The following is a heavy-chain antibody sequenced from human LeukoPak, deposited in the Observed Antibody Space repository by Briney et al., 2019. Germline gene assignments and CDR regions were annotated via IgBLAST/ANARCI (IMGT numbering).Heavy chain of an antibody. Sequence: GGSLRLSCAASGFTFSRHNMNWVRQAPGRGLEWVSAISSTSKYIYYGDSVTGRFIISRDNAKNSLYLQMNSLRAEDTAVYYCARSPRGYSGPNYFDYWGQGTLVTVSS. CDR1: GFTFSRHN. D-gene: IGHD5-12*01. J-gene: IGHJ4*02. CDR3: ARSPRGYSGPNYFDY. V-gene: IGHV3-21*06. CDR2: ISSTSKYI.